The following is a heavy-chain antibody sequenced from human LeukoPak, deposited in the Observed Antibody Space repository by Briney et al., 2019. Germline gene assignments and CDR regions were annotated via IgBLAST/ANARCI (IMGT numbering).Heavy chain of an antibody. J-gene: IGHJ6*02. D-gene: IGHD3-16*01. CDR3: ARGGGLDV. Sequence: QAGGSLRLSCAASGFTFSSYWMNWARQAPGKGLEWVASINHNGNVNCYVGSVKGRFTISRDNAKNSLYLQMSNLRAEDTAVYFCARGGGLDVWGQGATVTVSS. V-gene: IGHV3-7*03. CDR2: INHNGNVN. CDR1: GFTFSSYW.